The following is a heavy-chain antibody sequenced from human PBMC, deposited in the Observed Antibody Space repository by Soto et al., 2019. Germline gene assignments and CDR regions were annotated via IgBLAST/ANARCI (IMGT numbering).Heavy chain of an antibody. CDR2: IIPIFGTA. J-gene: IGHJ4*02. D-gene: IGHD6-6*01. CDR1: GGAFSSYA. Sequence: GGSVQVSCKACGGAFSSYAISLVREAPGQGLEWMGGIIPIFGTANYAQKFQGRVTITAYKSTSTAYMELSSLRSEDTALYYCARGGAARPSFDYFDYWGQGTMVTVSS. CDR3: ARGGAARPSFDYFDY. V-gene: IGHV1-69*06.